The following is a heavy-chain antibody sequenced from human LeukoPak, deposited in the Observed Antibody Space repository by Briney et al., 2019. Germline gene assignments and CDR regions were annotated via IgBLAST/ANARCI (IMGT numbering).Heavy chain of an antibody. J-gene: IGHJ4*01. D-gene: IGHD4-23*01. V-gene: IGHV3-66*04. CDR2: IYSGGST. Sequence: GGSLRLSCAASEFSVGSNYMTWVRQAPGKGLEWVSLIYSGGSTYYADSVKGRFTISRDNSKNTLYLQMNSLRPEDTAVYYCAKHIRTVVTRSDLDYWGQAPRSPSPQ. CDR1: EFSVGSNY. CDR3: AKHIRTVVTRSDLDY.